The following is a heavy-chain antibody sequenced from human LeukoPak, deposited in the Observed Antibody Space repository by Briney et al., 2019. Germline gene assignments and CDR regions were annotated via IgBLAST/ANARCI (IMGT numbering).Heavy chain of an antibody. V-gene: IGHV1-18*01. CDR2: ISAYNGNT. Sequence: XWVRQAXGQGLEWMGWISAYNGNTNYAQKLQGRVTMTTDTSTSTAYMELRSLRSDDTAVYYCARSRGYGDYVNFDYWGQGTLVTVSS. J-gene: IGHJ4*02. D-gene: IGHD4-17*01. CDR3: ARSRGYGDYVNFDY.